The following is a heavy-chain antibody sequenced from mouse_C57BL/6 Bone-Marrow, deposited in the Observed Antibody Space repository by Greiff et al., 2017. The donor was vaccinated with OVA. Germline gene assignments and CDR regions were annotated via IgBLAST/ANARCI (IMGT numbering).Heavy chain of an antibody. D-gene: IGHD1-1*01. V-gene: IGHV5-12*01. Sequence: EVQGVESGGGLVQPGGSLKLSCAASGFTFSDYYMYWVRQTPEKRLEWVAYISNGGGSNYYPDTVKGRFTISRDNGKNTLYLQMSRLKSENTAIYYCARHPFSYYYGSSPWFAYWGQGTLVTVSA. CDR1: GFTFSDYY. CDR3: ARHPFSYYYGSSPWFAY. J-gene: IGHJ3*01. CDR2: ISNGGGSN.